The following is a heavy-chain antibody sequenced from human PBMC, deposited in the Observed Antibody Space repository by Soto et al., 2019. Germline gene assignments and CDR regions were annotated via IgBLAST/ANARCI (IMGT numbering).Heavy chain of an antibody. CDR1: GGSISSSSYY. D-gene: IGHD3-10*01. Sequence: SETLSLTCTVSGGSISSSSYYWGWIRQPPGKGLEWIGYVYHSWSTKYNPSLKSRVTISVDTSKNQLSLKLSSVTAADTAVYYCARFGTSPNGNWFDPWGQGTLVTVSS. CDR3: ARFGTSPNGNWFDP. CDR2: VYHSWST. V-gene: IGHV4-61*05. J-gene: IGHJ5*02.